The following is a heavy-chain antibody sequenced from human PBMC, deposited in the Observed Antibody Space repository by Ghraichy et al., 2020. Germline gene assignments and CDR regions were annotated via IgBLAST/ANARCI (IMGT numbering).Heavy chain of an antibody. CDR3: ARDSWSGSYYDRNGYRSPRDF. V-gene: IGHV3-7*01. CDR1: GFTFSNFW. J-gene: IGHJ4*02. Sequence: GGSLRLSCAASGFTFSNFWMTWVRQAPGKGLEWVANIKKDGSEKSYVDSVKGRFTISRDNAKNSLYLQMNSLRTEDTAIYYCARDSWSGSYYDRNGYRSPRDFWGQVTLVIVSS. D-gene: IGHD3-22*01. CDR2: IKKDGSEK.